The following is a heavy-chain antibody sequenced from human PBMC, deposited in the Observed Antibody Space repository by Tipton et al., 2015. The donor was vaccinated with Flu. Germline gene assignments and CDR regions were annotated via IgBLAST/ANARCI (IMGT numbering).Heavy chain of an antibody. CDR1: GFTFSGNG. Sequence: SGFTFSGNGMDWVRQAPGKGLEWVAVIWYDGSNKYYADSVKGRFTISRDNSKNTLYLQMNSLRAEDTAVYYCARDDCNGGRCYPSDWGQGTLVTISS. CDR3: ARDDCNGGRCYPSD. J-gene: IGHJ4*02. V-gene: IGHV3-33*01. CDR2: IWYDGSNK. D-gene: IGHD2-15*01.